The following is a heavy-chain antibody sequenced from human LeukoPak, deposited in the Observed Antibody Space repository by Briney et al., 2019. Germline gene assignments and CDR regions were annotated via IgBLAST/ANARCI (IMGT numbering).Heavy chain of an antibody. CDR2: IIPIFGTA. CDR3: ARAGITIFGVVTGLFDY. CDR1: GHTFSSYA. D-gene: IGHD3-3*01. V-gene: IGHV1-69*06. J-gene: IGHJ4*02. Sequence: ASVKVSCKASGHTFSSYAISWVRQAPGQGLEWMGGIIPIFGTANYAQEFQGRVTITADKSTSTAYMELSSLRSEDTAVYYCARAGITIFGVVTGLFDYWGQGTLVTVSS.